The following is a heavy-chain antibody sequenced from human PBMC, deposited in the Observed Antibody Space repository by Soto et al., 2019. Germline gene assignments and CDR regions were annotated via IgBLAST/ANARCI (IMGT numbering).Heavy chain of an antibody. CDR1: GYTFTGYY. CDR2: INPNSGGT. V-gene: IGHV1-2*04. Sequence: ASVKVSCKASGYTFTGYYMHWVRQAPGQGLEWMGWINPNSGGTNYAQKFQGWVTMTRDTSISTAYMELSRLRSDDTAVYYCARVGGYCSGGRCSPGPFDYWGQGTLVTVSS. D-gene: IGHD2-15*01. CDR3: ARVGGYCSGGRCSPGPFDY. J-gene: IGHJ4*02.